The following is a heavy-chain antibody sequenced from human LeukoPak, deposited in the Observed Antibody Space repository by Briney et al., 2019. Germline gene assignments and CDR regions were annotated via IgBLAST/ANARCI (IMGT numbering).Heavy chain of an antibody. J-gene: IGHJ3*02. V-gene: IGHV1-2*02. CDR1: GYTFTGYY. CDR3: ARVIGGRKRGQGPIDGFDI. CDR2: INPNSGGT. Sequence: GASVKVSCKASGYTFTGYYMHWVRQAPGQGLEWMGWINPNSGGTNYAQKFQGRVTMTRDTSISTAYMELSRLRSDDTAVYYCARVIGGRKRGQGPIDGFDIWGQGTLVTVSS.